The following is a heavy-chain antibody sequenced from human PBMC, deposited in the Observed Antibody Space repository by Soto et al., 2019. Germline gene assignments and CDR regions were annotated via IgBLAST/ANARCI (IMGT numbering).Heavy chain of an antibody. CDR3: ARRNFGSGVYFDY. D-gene: IGHD3-16*01. V-gene: IGHV1-8*01. Sequence: AAVKVSCKASGYTFGNYDINWVRQATGQGLEWMGWMNPNTGDTGYPQKFQGRVTMTRDTSITTAYMEMSSLRSEDTAMYYCARRNFGSGVYFDYWGQGTPVTVSS. CDR1: GYTFGNYD. J-gene: IGHJ4*02. CDR2: MNPNTGDT.